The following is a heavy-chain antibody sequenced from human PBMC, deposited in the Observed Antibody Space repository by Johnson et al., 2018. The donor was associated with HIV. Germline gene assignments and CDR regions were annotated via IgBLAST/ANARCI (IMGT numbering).Heavy chain of an antibody. D-gene: IGHD3-22*01. J-gene: IGHJ3*02. V-gene: IGHV3-7*01. CDR1: GFTFSSYW. Sequence: VQLVESGGGLVKPGGSQRLSCAASGFTFSSYWMSWVRQAPGKGLEWVANIKQDGSEKYYVDSVKGRFTISRDNAKNSLYLQMNSLRAEDTAVYYCARVIPDSSGIRDEAFDIWGQGTMVTVSS. CDR2: IKQDGSEK. CDR3: ARVIPDSSGIRDEAFDI.